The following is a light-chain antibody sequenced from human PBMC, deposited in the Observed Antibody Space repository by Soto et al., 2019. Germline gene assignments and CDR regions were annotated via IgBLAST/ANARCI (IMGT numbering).Light chain of an antibody. Sequence: EIGLTQSPGTLSLSPGERATLSCRASQSASSSYLAWYQQKPGQAPRLLIYGASTRATGIPDRFSGSGSGTDFTLTICLLEPEDFVVYCCQLYGCPPWTFAQGTKVDI. J-gene: IGKJ1*01. CDR3: QLYGCPPWT. CDR1: QSASSSY. CDR2: GAS. V-gene: IGKV3-20*01.